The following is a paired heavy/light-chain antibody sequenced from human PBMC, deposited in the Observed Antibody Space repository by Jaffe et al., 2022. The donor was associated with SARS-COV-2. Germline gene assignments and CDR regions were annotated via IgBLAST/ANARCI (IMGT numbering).Heavy chain of an antibody. CDR3: ARGHSSSWYYYYAMDV. D-gene: IGHD6-13*01. CDR1: GFTFSNYE. CDR2: ISSSGSTI. J-gene: IGHJ6*02. Sequence: EVQLVESGGGLVQPGGSLRLSCAASGFTFSNYEMNWVRQAPGKGLEWVSYISSSGSTIYYADSVKGRITISRDNAKNSLYLQMNSLRAEDTAIYYCARGHSSSWYYYYAMDVWGQGTTVTVSS. V-gene: IGHV3-48*03.
Light chain of an antibody. J-gene: IGKJ1*01. CDR3: HQSYTTPL. CDR1: QSISNY. V-gene: IGKV1-39*01. CDR2: TAS. Sequence: DIQMTQSPSSLSASVGDRVTITCRTSQSISNYLNWYQQKPGKAPKLLIYTASSLQSGVPSRFSGSGSGTDFTLTISGLQPEDFATYYCHQSYTTPLFGQGTKVEIK.